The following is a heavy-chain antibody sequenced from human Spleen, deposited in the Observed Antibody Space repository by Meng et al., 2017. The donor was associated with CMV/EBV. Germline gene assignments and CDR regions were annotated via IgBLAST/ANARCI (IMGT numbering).Heavy chain of an antibody. CDR1: GFTFSSYA. Sequence: GESLKISCAASGFTFSSYAMSWVRQAPGKGLEWVSAISGSGGSTYYADSVKGRFTISRDNSKNTLYLQMNSLRAEDTAVYYCAREGYDAFDIWGQGTMVTVSS. CDR2: ISGSGGST. J-gene: IGHJ3*02. D-gene: IGHD1-1*01. V-gene: IGHV3-23*01. CDR3: AREGYDAFDI.